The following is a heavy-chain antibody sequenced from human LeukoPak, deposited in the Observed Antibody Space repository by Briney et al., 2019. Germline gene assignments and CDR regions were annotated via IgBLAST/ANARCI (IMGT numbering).Heavy chain of an antibody. CDR2: ISGSGGYT. D-gene: IGHD2-2*01. Sequence: GGSLRLSCAASGFTFSKYAMSGVRQAPGEGLEWGSGISGSGGYTYYADSVKGRFTISRDNSQNTPYLQMNSLRAEDTAVYYCAKDLYCSSTSCYMDVWGKGTTVTVSS. CDR1: GFTFSKYA. V-gene: IGHV3-23*01. CDR3: AKDLYCSSTSCYMDV. J-gene: IGHJ6*03.